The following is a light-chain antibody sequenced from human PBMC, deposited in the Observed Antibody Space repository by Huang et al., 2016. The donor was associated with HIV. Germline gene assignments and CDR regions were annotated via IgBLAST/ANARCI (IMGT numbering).Light chain of an antibody. CDR2: GAF. J-gene: IGKJ1*01. Sequence: EIVMTQSPATLSVFPGERATLSCRASQTVNSNLAWYQQKPGQAPRLLIYGAFTRATGIPVRFSASGSGTEFTLAISSLQSEDFAVYYCQQYNNWPPWTFGQGTKVEIK. CDR1: QTVNSN. CDR3: QQYNNWPPWT. V-gene: IGKV3D-15*01.